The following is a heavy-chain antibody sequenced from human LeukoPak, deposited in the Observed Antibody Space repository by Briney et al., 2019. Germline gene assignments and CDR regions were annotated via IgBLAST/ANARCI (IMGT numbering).Heavy chain of an antibody. Sequence: GGSLRLSCAASGFTFSSYSMNWVRQAPGKGLEWVSSISSSSSYIYYADSVKGRFTISRDNAKNSLYLQMNSLRAEDTAVYYCARAEYSSNPGPFDYWGQGTLVTVSS. CDR1: GFTFSSYS. CDR3: ARAEYSSNPGPFDY. CDR2: ISSSSSYI. J-gene: IGHJ4*02. D-gene: IGHD6-6*01. V-gene: IGHV3-21*01.